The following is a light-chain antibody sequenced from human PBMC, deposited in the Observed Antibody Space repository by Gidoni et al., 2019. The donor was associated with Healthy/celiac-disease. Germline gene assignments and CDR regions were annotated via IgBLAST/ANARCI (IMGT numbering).Light chain of an antibody. CDR3: QKYNSALGT. CDR2: AAS. J-gene: IGKJ1*01. Sequence: DIQMTQSPSSLSASVGDRITITCRASQGFSNYLAWYQQKPGKVPKLLIYAASTLQAGVPSRFSGSGSGTDFTLTISSLQPEDVATYYCQKYNSALGTFGQGTKVEIK. V-gene: IGKV1-27*01. CDR1: QGFSNY.